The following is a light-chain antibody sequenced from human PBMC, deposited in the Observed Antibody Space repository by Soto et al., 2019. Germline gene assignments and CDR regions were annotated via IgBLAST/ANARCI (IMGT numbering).Light chain of an antibody. Sequence: NFMLTQPHSVSESPGETVTISCTRSSGRIASNYVQWYQQRPGSAPNTVIYEDNRRPSGVPDRFSGSIDISSNSASLTISGLKTEDEADYYCQSYDAINVVFGGGTKLTVL. CDR3: QSYDAINVV. J-gene: IGLJ2*01. CDR2: EDN. V-gene: IGLV6-57*04. CDR1: SGRIASNY.